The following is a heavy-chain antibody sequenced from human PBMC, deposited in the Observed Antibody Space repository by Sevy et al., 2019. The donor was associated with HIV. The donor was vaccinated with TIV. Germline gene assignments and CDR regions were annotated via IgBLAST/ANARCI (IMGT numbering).Heavy chain of an antibody. J-gene: IGHJ4*02. CDR2: ISYDGSNK. CDR3: AKFPTMVRGVITDY. V-gene: IGHV3-30*18. CDR1: GFTFSSYG. D-gene: IGHD3-10*01. Sequence: GGSLRLSCAASGFTFSSYGMHWVRQAPGKGLEWVAVISYDGSNKNYADSVKGRFTISRDNSKNTLYLQMNSLRAEDTAVYYCAKFPTMVRGVITDYWGQGTLVTVSS.